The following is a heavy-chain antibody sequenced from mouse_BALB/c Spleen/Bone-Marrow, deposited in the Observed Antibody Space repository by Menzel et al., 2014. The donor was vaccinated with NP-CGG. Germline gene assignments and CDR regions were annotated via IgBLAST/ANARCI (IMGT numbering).Heavy chain of an antibody. CDR2: IRNKANGYTT. Sequence: EVQRVESGGGLVQPGGSLRISCTTSGFTFTNYFMTWVRQPPGKALEWLGFIRNKANGYTTEYNPSVKGRFTISRDNSQGIFYLQMNTLRAEDSAIYYCARYYDGYFDFLGQGTTLTVS. J-gene: IGHJ2*01. D-gene: IGHD2-12*01. CDR3: ARYYDGYFDF. V-gene: IGHV7-3*02. CDR1: GFTFTNYF.